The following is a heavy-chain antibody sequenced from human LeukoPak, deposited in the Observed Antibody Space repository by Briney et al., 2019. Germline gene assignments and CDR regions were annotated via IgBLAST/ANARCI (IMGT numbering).Heavy chain of an antibody. CDR2: IGAYNGNT. V-gene: IGHV1-18*01. CDR3: ARDGPCYYDSRASGDY. CDR1: GYTFTSYG. J-gene: IGHJ4*02. D-gene: IGHD3-22*01. Sequence: ASVKVSCKASGYTFTSYGISWVRQAPGQGLEWMGWIGAYNGNTNYAQKLQGRVTMTTDTSTSTAYMELRSLRSDDTAVYYCARDGPCYYDSRASGDYWGQGTLVTVSS.